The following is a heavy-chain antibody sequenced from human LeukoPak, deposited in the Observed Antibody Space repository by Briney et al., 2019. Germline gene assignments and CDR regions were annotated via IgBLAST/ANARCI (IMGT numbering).Heavy chain of an antibody. CDR2: YGFDGRNK. Sequence: PGGSLRLSCAASGFTFSSYGMHWVRQAPGRGWEGGDFYGFDGRNKYYEDSVKGRFTISRDNSKNTLYLQMNSLRAEDTAVYYCAKDPTVQYCSSTSCYRYRGAGGAFDIWGQGTMVTVSS. CDR1: GFTFSSYG. J-gene: IGHJ3*02. CDR3: AKDPTVQYCSSTSCYRYRGAGGAFDI. V-gene: IGHV3-30*02. D-gene: IGHD2-2*01.